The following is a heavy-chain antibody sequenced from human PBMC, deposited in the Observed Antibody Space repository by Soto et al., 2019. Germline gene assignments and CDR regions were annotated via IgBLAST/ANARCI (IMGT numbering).Heavy chain of an antibody. D-gene: IGHD4-17*01. J-gene: IGHJ6*03. V-gene: IGHV3-33*01. CDR2: IWYDGSDK. Sequence: QMQLVESGGGVVQPGTSLRLSCAASGFTFSNYAMHWVRQAPGKGLEWVTIIWYDGSDKNYGDSVTGRFTISRDNSKNTLYLQMNSLRVEDTAVYYCARDSGGDYHNYYMDVWGKGTTVTVSS. CDR3: ARDSGGDYHNYYMDV. CDR1: GFTFSNYA.